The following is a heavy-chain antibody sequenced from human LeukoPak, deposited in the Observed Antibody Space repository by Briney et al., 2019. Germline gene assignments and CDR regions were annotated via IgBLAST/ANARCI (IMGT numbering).Heavy chain of an antibody. D-gene: IGHD3-22*01. J-gene: IGHJ4*02. V-gene: IGHV4-4*07. CDR2: IHPSGML. CDR3: SRGLDSRKLGY. Sequence: PSETLSLTCTVSGDSISSYYWSWIRQSPGKGLEWIGSIHPSGMLYNNPSLESRVTMSRDTSKNQFSLNLNSVTAADTAVYFCSRGLDSRKLGYWGQGTLVTVSS. CDR1: GDSISSYY.